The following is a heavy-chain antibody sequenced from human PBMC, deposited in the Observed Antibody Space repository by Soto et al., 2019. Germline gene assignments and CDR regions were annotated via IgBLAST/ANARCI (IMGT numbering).Heavy chain of an antibody. J-gene: IGHJ6*02. V-gene: IGHV1-18*01. Sequence: QVPLVQSGTEVKKPGASVKVSCKASGYTFNSYGISWVRQAPGQGLEWMGWISPYDDNTNYAQNLQGRVTMTTDTATRTAYMELRSLRSDDTAGYYCARGGYYDSSGSRNYHYYGMDAWGQGTTVTVS. CDR1: GYTFNSYG. D-gene: IGHD3-22*01. CDR2: ISPYDDNT. CDR3: ARGGYYDSSGSRNYHYYGMDA.